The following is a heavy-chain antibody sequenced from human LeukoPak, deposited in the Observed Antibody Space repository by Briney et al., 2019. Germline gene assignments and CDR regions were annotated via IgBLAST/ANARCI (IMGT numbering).Heavy chain of an antibody. J-gene: IGHJ4*02. D-gene: IGHD3-9*01. CDR2: IYYSGST. Sequence: PSETLSLTCTVSGGSISSSSYYWGWIRQPPGKGLEWIGSIYYSGSTYYNPSLKSRVTISVDTSKNQFSLKLSSVTAADTAVYYCARGLLTGYSTYYFDYWGQGTLVTVSS. CDR1: GGSISSSSYY. CDR3: ARGLLTGYSTYYFDY. V-gene: IGHV4-39*07.